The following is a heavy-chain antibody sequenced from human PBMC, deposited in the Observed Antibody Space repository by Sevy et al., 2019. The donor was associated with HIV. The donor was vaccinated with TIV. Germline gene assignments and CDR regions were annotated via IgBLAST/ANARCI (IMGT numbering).Heavy chain of an antibody. CDR1: GGSISSGDYY. J-gene: IGHJ4*02. D-gene: IGHD3-22*01. Sequence: SETLSLTCTVSGGSISSGDYYWSWIRQPPGKGLEWIGYIYYSGSTYYNPSLKSRVTISVDTSKTQFSLKLSSVTAADTAGYYCARASIHYYDSSGYFTFHRYYFDYWGQGTLVTVSS. CDR3: ARASIHYYDSSGYFTFHRYYFDY. V-gene: IGHV4-30-4*01. CDR2: IYYSGST.